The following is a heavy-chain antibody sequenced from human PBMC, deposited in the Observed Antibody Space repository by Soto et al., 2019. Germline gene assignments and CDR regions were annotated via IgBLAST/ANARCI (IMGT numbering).Heavy chain of an antibody. CDR1: GYTFTNYP. Sequence: QVQLVQSGAEVKKPGASVKVSCKASGYTFTNYPIHWVRQAPGQGLEWMGWINVGNGNIKYSQKFQGRVTMTRDTSAITAYMELSSLGSEATSLYSCASSSERGHWGQGTLVTVSS. CDR2: INVGNGNI. J-gene: IGHJ4*02. CDR3: ASSSERGH. V-gene: IGHV1-3*01.